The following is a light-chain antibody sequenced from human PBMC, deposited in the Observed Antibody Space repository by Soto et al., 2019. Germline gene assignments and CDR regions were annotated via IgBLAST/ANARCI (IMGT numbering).Light chain of an antibody. CDR1: QYINTR. CDR2: QTS. J-gene: IGKJ5*01. CDR3: QQYNSYPLT. Sequence: EIVLTQSPATLSSFPVDRVTLSCRASQYINTRLAWYQHRPGQAPRLLIYQTSLRAAGIPARFSASGSGTDFTLTISDVQPEDFATYYCQQYNSYPLTCGQGTRLEIK. V-gene: IGKV3D-15*03.